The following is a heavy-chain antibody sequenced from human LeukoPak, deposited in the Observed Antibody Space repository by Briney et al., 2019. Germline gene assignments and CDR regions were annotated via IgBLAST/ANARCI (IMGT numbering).Heavy chain of an antibody. CDR2: IIPIFGTP. V-gene: IGHV1-69*01. J-gene: IGHJ4*02. CDR3: TREHRGAYYFDY. Sequence: GAIIPIFGTPNYAPTFHATVTITADESTSTAYMELSSLRSEDTAVYYCTREHRGAYYFDYWGQGTLVTVSS. D-gene: IGHD1-26*01.